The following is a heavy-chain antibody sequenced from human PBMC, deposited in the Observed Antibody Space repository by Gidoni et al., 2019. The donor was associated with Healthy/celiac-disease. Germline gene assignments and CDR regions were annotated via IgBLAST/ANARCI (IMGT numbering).Heavy chain of an antibody. D-gene: IGHD3-3*01. V-gene: IGHV3-30*04. J-gene: IGHJ6*02. Sequence: QVQLVESGGGVVQPGRSLRLSCAASGFTFSSYAMHWVRQAPGKGLEWVAVISYDGSNKYYADSVKGRFTIFRDNSKNTLYLQMNSLRAEDTAVYYCARGGRITTYGMDVWGQGTTVTVSS. CDR2: ISYDGSNK. CDR3: ARGGRITTYGMDV. CDR1: GFTFSSYA.